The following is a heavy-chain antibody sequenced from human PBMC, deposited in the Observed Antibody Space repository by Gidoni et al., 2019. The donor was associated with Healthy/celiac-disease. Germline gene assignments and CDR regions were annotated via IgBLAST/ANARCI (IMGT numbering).Heavy chain of an antibody. CDR2: IKQDGSEK. CDR3: ARVRGLHAFDI. V-gene: IGHV3-7*01. D-gene: IGHD2-15*01. J-gene: IGHJ3*02. Sequence: EVQLVESGGGLVQPGGSLRLSCAAYGFTFSSYWMSWVRQAPGKGLEWVANIKQDGSEKYYVDSVKGRFTISRDNAKNSLYLQMNSLRAEDTAVYYCARVRGLHAFDIWGQGTMVTVSS. CDR1: GFTFSSYW.